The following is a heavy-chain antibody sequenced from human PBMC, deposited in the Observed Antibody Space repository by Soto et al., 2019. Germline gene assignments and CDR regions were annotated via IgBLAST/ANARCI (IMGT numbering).Heavy chain of an antibody. D-gene: IGHD6-19*01. CDR3: ARDRGVAPPVAGNTHYYYYVAV. J-gene: IGHJ6*03. V-gene: IGHV1-18*01. CDR2: ISAFNGNT. Sequence: QDQLVQSGAEVKKPGASVTVSCKASGYSFTNYGVTWVRQAPGQGLEWMGWISAFNGNTHYAQNLQGRVTMTTDASTSTAYMELRSLRSDDTAVYYCARDRGVAPPVAGNTHYYYYVAVWGKGTRVTVSS. CDR1: GYSFTNYG.